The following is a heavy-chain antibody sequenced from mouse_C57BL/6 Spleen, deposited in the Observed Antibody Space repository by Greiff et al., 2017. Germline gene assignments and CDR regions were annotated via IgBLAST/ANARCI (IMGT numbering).Heavy chain of an antibody. CDR3: TRGWAEFAG. V-gene: IGHV1-15*01. D-gene: IGHD2-3*01. Sequence: QVQLQQSGAELVRPGASVTLSCKASGYTFTDYEMHWVKQTPVHGLEWIGAIVPETGGTTYNQKFKGKAILTADKSSSTAYMGLRSLTSEDSAVYYCTRGWAEFAGWGQGTMVTVAA. CDR1: GYTFTDYE. J-gene: IGHJ3*01. CDR2: IVPETGGT.